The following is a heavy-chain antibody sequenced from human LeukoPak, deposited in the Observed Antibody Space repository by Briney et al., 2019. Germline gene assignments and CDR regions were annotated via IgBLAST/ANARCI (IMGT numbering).Heavy chain of an antibody. J-gene: IGHJ4*02. Sequence: GGSLRLSCAASGFTFSTSWMSWVRQVPGKGLEWVANIKKDGSETYYVDSVKGRFTISRDNAKNSLYLQMNSLRAEDTAMYYCAKGRYSGTTYYFDYWGQGTLVTVSS. CDR1: GFTFSTSW. CDR2: IKKDGSET. CDR3: AKGRYSGTTYYFDY. D-gene: IGHD5-12*01. V-gene: IGHV3-7*03.